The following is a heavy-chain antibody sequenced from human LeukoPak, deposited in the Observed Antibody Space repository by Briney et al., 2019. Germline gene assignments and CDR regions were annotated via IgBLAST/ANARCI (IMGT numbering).Heavy chain of an antibody. CDR3: ATSTMTARISDY. Sequence: PSETLSLTCTVSSGSISSGDYYWSWIRQPPGKGLEWIGYVYYSGSTYYSPSLKSRVTILVDTSKNHFSLSLSSVTAADTAVYYCATSTMTARISDYWGQGTLVTVSS. D-gene: IGHD6-6*01. CDR1: SGSISSGDYY. V-gene: IGHV4-30-4*01. J-gene: IGHJ4*02. CDR2: VYYSGST.